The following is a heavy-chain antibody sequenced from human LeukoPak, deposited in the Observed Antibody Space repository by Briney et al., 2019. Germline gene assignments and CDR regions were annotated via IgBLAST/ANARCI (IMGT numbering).Heavy chain of an antibody. D-gene: IGHD5-18*01. CDR2: INPSGGST. V-gene: IGHV1-46*01. Sequence: ASVKVSCKASGYTFTSYYMHWVRQAPGQGLEWMGIINPSGGSTSYAQKFQGRVTMTRDTSTSTVYMELSSLRSEDTAVYYCASSDTAMVPFDYRGQGTLVTVSS. CDR1: GYTFTSYY. J-gene: IGHJ4*02. CDR3: ASSDTAMVPFDY.